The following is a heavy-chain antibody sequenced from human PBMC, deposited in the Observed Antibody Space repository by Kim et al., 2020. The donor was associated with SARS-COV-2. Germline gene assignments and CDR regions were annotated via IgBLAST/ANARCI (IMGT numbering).Heavy chain of an antibody. CDR1: GGSISSYY. CDR3: AREAGRYYYGENWFDP. V-gene: IGHV4-59*01. D-gene: IGHD3-10*01. CDR2: IYYSGST. J-gene: IGHJ5*02. Sequence: SETLSLTCTVSGGSISSYYWSWIRQPPGKGLEWIGYIYYSGSTNYNPSLKSRVTISVDTSKNQFSLKLSSVTAADTAVYYCAREAGRYYYGENWFDPWGQGTLVTVSS.